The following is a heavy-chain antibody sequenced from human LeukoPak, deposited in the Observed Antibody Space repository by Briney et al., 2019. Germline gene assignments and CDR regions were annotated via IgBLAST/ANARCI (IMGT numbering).Heavy chain of an antibody. CDR2: NHTSGST. Sequence: KPSETLSLTCTVPGGSISSYYWSWIRQPAGKGLEWIGRNHTSGSTNYNPSLKSRVTMSVDTSKNQFSLKLSSVTGSDTAVYYCARTLDIWCGSPYNWFDPWGQGTLVTVSS. CDR1: GGSISSYY. J-gene: IGHJ5*02. CDR3: ARTLDIWCGSPYNWFDP. D-gene: IGHD3-3*01. V-gene: IGHV4-4*07.